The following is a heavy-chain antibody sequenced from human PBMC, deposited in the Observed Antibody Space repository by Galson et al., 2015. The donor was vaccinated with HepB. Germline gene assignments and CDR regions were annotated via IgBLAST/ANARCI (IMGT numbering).Heavy chain of an antibody. CDR3: ARSYRSRDQLPSKNDHYYGMDV. CDR2: INPNSGGT. Sequence: SVKVSCKASGYIFSGYYMHWVRQAPGQGLEWMGRINPNSGGTDYAQKFQGRVTMTRDTSVRTAYMDLSRLRSDDTAVYYCARSYRSRDQLPSKNDHYYGMDVWGQGTTVTVSS. V-gene: IGHV1-2*06. J-gene: IGHJ6*02. D-gene: IGHD2-2*01. CDR1: GYIFSGYY.